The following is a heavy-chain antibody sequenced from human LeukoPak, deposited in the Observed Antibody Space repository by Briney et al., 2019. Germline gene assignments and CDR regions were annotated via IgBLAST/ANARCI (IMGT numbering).Heavy chain of an antibody. V-gene: IGHV1-18*01. D-gene: IGHD2-21*01. Sequence: GASVKVSCKGSGYTFSSSIISGVRQTPVDKVECRGWISAYNGNTNYATKLQGRVTMTTDTSTRTAYMELRSLRADYTAVYYCARDRQCGYWGQGTLVTVSS. J-gene: IGHJ4*02. CDR3: ARDRQCGY. CDR1: GYTFSSSI. CDR2: ISAYNGNT.